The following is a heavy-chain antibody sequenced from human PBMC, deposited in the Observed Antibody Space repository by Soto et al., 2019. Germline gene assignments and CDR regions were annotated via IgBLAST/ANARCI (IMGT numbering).Heavy chain of an antibody. CDR2: MNTYNGNA. D-gene: IGHD3-10*01. CDR3: ARDLFGGSSPPDY. Sequence: QVQLVQSGVEVKTPGASVNVSCKASGYAFTSYGFSWVRQAPGQGLEWMGWMNTYNGNAKYAQRLQGRVTMTTDTSTSTAYMELRSLRSGDTAVYYCARDLFGGSSPPDYWGQGTLVTVSS. V-gene: IGHV1-18*01. CDR1: GYAFTSYG. J-gene: IGHJ4*02.